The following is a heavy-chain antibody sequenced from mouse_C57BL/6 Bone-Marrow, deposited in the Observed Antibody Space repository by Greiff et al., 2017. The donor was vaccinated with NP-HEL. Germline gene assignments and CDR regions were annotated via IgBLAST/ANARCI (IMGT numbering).Heavy chain of an antibody. CDR2: IYPGSGNT. CDR1: GYTFTDYY. Sequence: VQLQQSGAELVRPGASVKLSCKASGYTFTDYYINWVKQRPGQGLEWIARIYPGSGNTYYNEKFKGKATLTAEKSSSTAYMQLSSLTSEDSAVYFCARRITTAMDYWGQGTSVTVSS. CDR3: ARRITTAMDY. V-gene: IGHV1-76*01. J-gene: IGHJ4*01. D-gene: IGHD1-1*01.